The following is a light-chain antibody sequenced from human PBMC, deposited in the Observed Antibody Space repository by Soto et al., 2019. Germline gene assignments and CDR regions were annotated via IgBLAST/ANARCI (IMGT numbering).Light chain of an antibody. V-gene: IGKV3-15*01. Sequence: EIVMTQSPATLSVSPGERATLSCRASQSVSNNLAWYQKKPGQAPRLLIYGASTRATGIPARFSGRGSGTEFNLTISSLQSEDFAFYYCQQYNNWWTFGQGTRVDIK. CDR2: GAS. CDR1: QSVSNN. CDR3: QQYNNWWT. J-gene: IGKJ1*01.